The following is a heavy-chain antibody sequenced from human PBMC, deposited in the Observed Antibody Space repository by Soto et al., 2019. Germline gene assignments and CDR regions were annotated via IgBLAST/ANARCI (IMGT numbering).Heavy chain of an antibody. Sequence: PGGSLRLSCGGSGFTFSDYLMSWVRQSPGKGLEWVANIKEDGSENYYGDSVKGRFTISRDNAKNSLYLQVNSLRAEDTAVYYCAILRGSIFRKPLDYWGQGTLVTVSS. J-gene: IGHJ4*02. CDR1: GFTFSDYL. V-gene: IGHV3-7*03. CDR2: IKEDGSEN. D-gene: IGHD3-10*01. CDR3: AILRGSIFRKPLDY.